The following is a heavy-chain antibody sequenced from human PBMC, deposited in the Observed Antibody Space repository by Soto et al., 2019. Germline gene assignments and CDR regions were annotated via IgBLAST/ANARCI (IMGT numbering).Heavy chain of an antibody. CDR2: VWKDGSNR. CDR1: GITFSDYG. V-gene: IGHV3-30*02. CDR3: AKVPRGSNFGYYNF. Sequence: GGSLRLSCAASGITFSDYGMHWVRQAPGKGLEWVAGVWKDGSNRYYVDSVKGRFTISRDNSKNTLYLQMNSLRDEDTAVYYCAKVPRGSNFGYYNFWGQGTLVTV. J-gene: IGHJ4*02. D-gene: IGHD5-18*01.